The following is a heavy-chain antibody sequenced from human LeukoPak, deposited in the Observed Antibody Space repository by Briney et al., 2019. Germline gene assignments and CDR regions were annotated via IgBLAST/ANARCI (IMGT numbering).Heavy chain of an antibody. CDR3: AREGGASLLWFGELWDRHYDAFDI. V-gene: IGHV4-34*01. Sequence: SETLSLTCAVYGGSFSGYYWSWIRQPPGKGLEWIGEINHSGSTNYNPSLKSRVTISVDTSKNQFSLKLSSVTAADTAVYYCAREGGASLLWFGELWDRHYDAFDIWGQGTMVTVSS. D-gene: IGHD3-10*01. CDR1: GGSFSGYY. CDR2: INHSGST. J-gene: IGHJ3*02.